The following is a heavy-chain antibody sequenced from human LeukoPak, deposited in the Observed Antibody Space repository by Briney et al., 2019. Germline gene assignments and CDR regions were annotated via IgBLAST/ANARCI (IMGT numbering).Heavy chain of an antibody. CDR3: ASGGYNWNRLDY. CDR2: IKPDGSEK. V-gene: IGHV3-7*01. CDR1: GLTFSSCF. D-gene: IGHD1-20*01. J-gene: IGHJ4*02. Sequence: PGGSLRLSCAASGLTFSSCFMTWVRQAPGKGLEWVANIKPDGSEKYYMDSVKGRFTISRDNAKNSLYLQMNSLRAGDTAVYYCASGGYNWNRLDYWGQGTLVTVSS.